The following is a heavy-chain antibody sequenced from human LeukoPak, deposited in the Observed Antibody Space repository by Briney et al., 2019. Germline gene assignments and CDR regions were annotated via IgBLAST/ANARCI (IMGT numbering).Heavy chain of an antibody. D-gene: IGHD3-3*01. CDR3: ARSERITIFGVVSPGY. CDR1: GYTFTGYY. J-gene: IGHJ4*02. CDR2: INPNSGGT. Sequence: ASVKVSCKASGYTFTGYYMHWVRQAPGQGLEWMGWINPNSGGTNYAQKFQGRVTMTRDTSISTAYMELSRLRSDDTAVYYCARSERITIFGVVSPGYWGQGTLVTVSS. V-gene: IGHV1-2*02.